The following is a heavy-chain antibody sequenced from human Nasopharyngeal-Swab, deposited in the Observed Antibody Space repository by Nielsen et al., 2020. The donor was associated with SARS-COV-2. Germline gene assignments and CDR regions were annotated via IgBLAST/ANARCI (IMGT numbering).Heavy chain of an antibody. Sequence: ASVKVSCKASGYTFTSYDINWVRQATGQGLEWMGWMNPNSGNTGYAQKFQGRVTMTRNTSISTAYMELSSLRSEDTAVYYCARGPYYDILTGYYPFDYWGQGTLVTVSS. J-gene: IGHJ4*02. V-gene: IGHV1-8*01. CDR1: GYTFTSYD. D-gene: IGHD3-9*01. CDR3: ARGPYYDILTGYYPFDY. CDR2: MNPNSGNT.